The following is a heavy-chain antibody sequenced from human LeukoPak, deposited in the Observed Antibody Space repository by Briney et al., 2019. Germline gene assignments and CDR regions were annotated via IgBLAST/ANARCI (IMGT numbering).Heavy chain of an antibody. CDR1: GGSVSSDY. J-gene: IGHJ4*02. V-gene: IGHV4-59*02. CDR3: ATGHSSGWFDF. D-gene: IGHD6-19*01. Sequence: SETLSLTCSVSGGSVSSDYWSWIRHSPGTGLEWIGYIYHPTTTNYNPSLKNRVSMSLDTSKNQFSLDLTSVTTADTAMYFCATGHSSGWFDFWGRGTLVTVSS. CDR2: IYHPTTT.